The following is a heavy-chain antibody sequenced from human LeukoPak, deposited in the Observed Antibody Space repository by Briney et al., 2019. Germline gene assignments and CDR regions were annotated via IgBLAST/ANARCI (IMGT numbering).Heavy chain of an antibody. D-gene: IGHD3-9*01. CDR3: ARRARHFDWFPYYYYGMDV. J-gene: IGHJ6*02. CDR2: IYPGDSDT. V-gene: IGHV5-51*01. Sequence: GESLKISCKGSGYSFTSYWIGWVRQMPGKGLEWMGIIYPGDSDTRYSPSFQGQVTISADKSISTAYLQWSSLKASDTAMYYCARRARHFDWFPYYYYGMDVWGQGTTVTVSS. CDR1: GYSFTSYW.